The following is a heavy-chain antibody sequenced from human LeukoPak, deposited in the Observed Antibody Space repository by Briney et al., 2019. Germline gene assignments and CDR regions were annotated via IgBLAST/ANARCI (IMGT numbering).Heavy chain of an antibody. V-gene: IGHV4-34*01. D-gene: IGHD5-18*01. J-gene: IGHJ4*02. CDR3: ARRGYSYGSDY. CDR2: INHSGST. CDR1: GGSFSGYY. Sequence: SETLSLTCAVYGGSFSGYYWSWIRQPPGKGLEWIGEINHSGSTNYNPPHKSRVTISVDTSKNQFSLKLSSVTAADTAVYYCARRGYSYGSDYWGQGTLVTVSS.